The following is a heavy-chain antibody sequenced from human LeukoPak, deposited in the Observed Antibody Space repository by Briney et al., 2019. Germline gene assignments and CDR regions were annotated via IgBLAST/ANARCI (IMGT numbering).Heavy chain of an antibody. Sequence: PGGSLRLSRAASGFTFDDYAMHWVRQAPGKGLEWVSLISWDGGSTYYADSVKGRFTISRDNSKNSLYLQMNSLRAEDTALYYCAKASGIVGATMALDYWGQGTLVTVSS. V-gene: IGHV3-43D*04. CDR3: AKASGIVGATMALDY. CDR1: GFTFDDYA. CDR2: ISWDGGST. D-gene: IGHD1-26*01. J-gene: IGHJ4*02.